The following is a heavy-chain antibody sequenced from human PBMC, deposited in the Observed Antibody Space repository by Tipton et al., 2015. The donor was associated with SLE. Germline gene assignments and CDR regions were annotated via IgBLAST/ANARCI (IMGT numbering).Heavy chain of an antibody. V-gene: IGHV4-59*11. CDR3: ARGGTARTLLS. CDR1: GGSISSHY. CDR2: ISYSGST. D-gene: IGHD3-16*01. J-gene: IGHJ4*02. Sequence: TLSLTCTVSGGSISSHYWSWIRQPPGKGLEWIGYISYSGSTDYNPSLKSRVTISVDTSKNQFSLKLSSVTAADTAVYYCARGGTARTLLSWGQGTLVTVSS.